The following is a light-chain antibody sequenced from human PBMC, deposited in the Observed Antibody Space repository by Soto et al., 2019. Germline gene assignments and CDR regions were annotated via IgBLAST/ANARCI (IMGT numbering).Light chain of an antibody. Sequence: QSALTQPASVSGSPGQSITISCTGTSSDVGTYNLVSWYQQHPGKAPKLMIYEGSKRPSGVSNRFSGSKSGNTASLTISGLQAEDEADYYCCSYAGISTFVVFGAGTKVTVL. CDR1: SSDVGTYNL. J-gene: IGLJ2*01. CDR2: EGS. V-gene: IGLV2-23*03. CDR3: CSYAGISTFVV.